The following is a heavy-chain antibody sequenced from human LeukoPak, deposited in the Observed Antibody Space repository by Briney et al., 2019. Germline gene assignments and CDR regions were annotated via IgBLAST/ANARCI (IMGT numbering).Heavy chain of an antibody. J-gene: IGHJ4*02. CDR2: INPSGGST. V-gene: IGHV1-46*01. Sequence: GASVKVSCKASGYTFTSYYMHWVRQAPGQGLEWMGIINPSGGSTSYAQKFQGRVTMTRDMSTSTVYMELSRLRSDDTAVYYCARETVPAIAAPRGLNYWGQGTLVTVSS. CDR3: ARETVPAIAAPRGLNY. CDR1: GYTFTSYY. D-gene: IGHD6-13*01.